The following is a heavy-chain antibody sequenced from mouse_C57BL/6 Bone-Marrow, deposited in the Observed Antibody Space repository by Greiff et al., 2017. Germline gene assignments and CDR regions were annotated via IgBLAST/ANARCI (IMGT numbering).Heavy chain of an antibody. CDR2: IHPNSGST. CDR3: ARWGYYGSSYRFAY. D-gene: IGHD1-1*01. V-gene: IGHV1-64*01. Sequence: VKLQQPGAELVKPGASVKLSCKASGYTFTSYWMHWVKQRPGQGLEWIGMIHPNSGSTNYNEKFKSKATLTVDKSSSTAYMQLSSLTSEDSAVYYCARWGYYGSSYRFAYWGQGTLVTVSA. CDR1: GYTFTSYW. J-gene: IGHJ3*01.